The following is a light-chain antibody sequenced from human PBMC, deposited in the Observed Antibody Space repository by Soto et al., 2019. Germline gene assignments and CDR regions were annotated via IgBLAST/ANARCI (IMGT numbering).Light chain of an antibody. CDR2: GAS. V-gene: IGKV3-15*01. Sequence: EIVMTQSPATLSVSPGERATLSCRASQSVSSNLAWYQQKPGHAPRLLIYGASTRTTRIPARFSGSGSGTDFNLTISSLRSEDFAVYYCQQYNNWPPPFGQGTRLQIK. CDR1: QSVSSN. J-gene: IGKJ5*01. CDR3: QQYNNWPPP.